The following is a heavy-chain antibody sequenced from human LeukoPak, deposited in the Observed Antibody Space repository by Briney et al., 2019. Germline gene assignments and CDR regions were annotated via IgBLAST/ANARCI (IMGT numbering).Heavy chain of an antibody. CDR2: IKQDGSEK. D-gene: IGHD3-22*01. Sequence: GGSLRLSCAASGFTFSSCCMSWVRQAPGKGLEWVANIKQDGSEKYYVDSVKGRFTISRDNAKNSLYLQMNSLRVEDTAVYYCARGVLLDSTGSFLDFWGQGTLVTVSS. CDR1: GFTFSSCC. CDR3: ARGVLLDSTGSFLDF. V-gene: IGHV3-7*01. J-gene: IGHJ4*02.